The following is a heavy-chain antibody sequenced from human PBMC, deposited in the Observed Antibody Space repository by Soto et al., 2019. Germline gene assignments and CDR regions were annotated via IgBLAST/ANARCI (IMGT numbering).Heavy chain of an antibody. CDR1: GFTFSSYG. Sequence: GSLRLSCTASGFTFSSYGMHWVRQAPGKGLEWVAVISYDGSNEYYVDSVKGRFTISRDNSKNTLDLQMNSLRAEDTAVYYCAKDSSRFCSGGTCYSGGFDYWVQGTPVTVSS. J-gene: IGHJ4*02. CDR2: ISYDGSNE. V-gene: IGHV3-30*18. CDR3: AKDSSRFCSGGTCYSGGFDY. D-gene: IGHD2-15*01.